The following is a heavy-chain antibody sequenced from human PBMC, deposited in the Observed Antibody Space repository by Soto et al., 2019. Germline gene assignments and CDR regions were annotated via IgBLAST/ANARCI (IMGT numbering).Heavy chain of an antibody. CDR1: GFTFSNAW. Sequence: PGGSLRLSCAASGFTFSNAWMSWVRQAPGKGLEWVGRIKSKTDGGTTDYAAPVKGRFTISRDDSKNTLYLQMNSLKTEDTAVYYCTTTTTIFGVVIGHAYWGQGTLVTVTS. V-gene: IGHV3-15*01. D-gene: IGHD3-3*01. CDR3: TTTTTIFGVVIGHAY. CDR2: IKSKTDGGTT. J-gene: IGHJ4*02.